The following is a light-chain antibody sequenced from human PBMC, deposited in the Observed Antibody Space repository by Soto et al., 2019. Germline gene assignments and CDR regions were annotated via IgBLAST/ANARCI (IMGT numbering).Light chain of an antibody. CDR1: QSISTY. CDR2: AAS. Sequence: DIQITQSPPSLSASVGDTITITCLWSQSISTYLDWYQVTPGKAPKVLIYAASTLQDGVPSRFSGSGSGTDFTLTINSLQPEDFATYYCQQNYNLPPWTFGQGTKVDIK. J-gene: IGKJ1*01. CDR3: QQNYNLPPWT. V-gene: IGKV1-39*01.